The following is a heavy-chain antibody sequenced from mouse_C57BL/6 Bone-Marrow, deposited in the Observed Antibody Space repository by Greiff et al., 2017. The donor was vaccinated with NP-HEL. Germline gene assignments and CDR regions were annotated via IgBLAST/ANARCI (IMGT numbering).Heavy chain of an antibody. J-gene: IGHJ2*01. CDR1: GFTFSSYA. CDR3: ARDPGYYGSSYGY. Sequence: VQLVESGGGLVKPGGSLKLSCAASGFTFSSYAMSWVRQTPEKRLEWVATISDGGSYTYYPDNVKGRFTISRDNAKNNLYLQMSHLKSEDTAMYYCARDPGYYGSSYGYWGQGTTLTVSS. D-gene: IGHD1-1*01. CDR2: ISDGGSYT. V-gene: IGHV5-4*01.